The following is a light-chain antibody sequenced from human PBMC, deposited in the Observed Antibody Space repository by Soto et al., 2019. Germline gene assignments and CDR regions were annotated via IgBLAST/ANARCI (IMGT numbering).Light chain of an antibody. CDR2: EST. V-gene: IGLV2-23*01. CDR3: CSCVSGSPFDVL. CDR1: GSALVNYNL. Sequence: QSALTQPASVSGSPGQSITISCTGTGSALVNYNLVSWYQQPPGQAPKLVIYESTKRPSGVSDRFSASKSGNTASLTISGLQAEDEADDYCCSCVSGSPFDVLFGGGTKLTVL. J-gene: IGLJ3*02.